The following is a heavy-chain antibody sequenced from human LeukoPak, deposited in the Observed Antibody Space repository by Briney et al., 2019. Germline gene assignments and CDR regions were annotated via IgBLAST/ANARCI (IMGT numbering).Heavy chain of an antibody. CDR2: IYHSGST. J-gene: IGHJ3*02. CDR3: ARHLYIPAAHDAFDI. Sequence: SETLSLTCAVYGGSFSGYYWSWIRQPPGKGLEWIGSIYHSGSTYYNPSLKSRVTISVDTSKNQFSLKLSSVTAADTAVYYCARHLYIPAAHDAFDIWGQGTMVTVSS. D-gene: IGHD2-2*01. V-gene: IGHV4-34*01. CDR1: GGSFSGYY.